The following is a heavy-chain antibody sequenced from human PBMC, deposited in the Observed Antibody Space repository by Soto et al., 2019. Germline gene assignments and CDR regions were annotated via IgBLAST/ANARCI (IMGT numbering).Heavy chain of an antibody. J-gene: IGHJ6*02. CDR2: IIPIFGTA. Sequence: SVKVSCKASGGTFSDYATSWVRQAPGQGLEWMGRIIPIFGTANYAQKFQGRVTIAADESTSTAYMELSSLRFEDTAVYYCAREGRTRGYTYVSPPYYYYYGLDVWGQGTAVTVSS. V-gene: IGHV1-69*13. CDR3: AREGRTRGYTYVSPPYYYYYGLDV. D-gene: IGHD5-18*01. CDR1: GGTFSDYA.